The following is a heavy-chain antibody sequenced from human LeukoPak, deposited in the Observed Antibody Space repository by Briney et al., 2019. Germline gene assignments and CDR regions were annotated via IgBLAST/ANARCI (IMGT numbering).Heavy chain of an antibody. V-gene: IGHV3-23*01. CDR2: IGSSGDST. Sequence: PGGSLRLSCAASGFTFSSYAMSWVRQAPGKGLEWVSTIGSSGDSTYYADSVKGRFTISRDSSKNTLYLQMNSLRAEDTAVYYCAKEGMQQLVHAFDYWGQGTLVTVSS. CDR1: GFTFSSYA. CDR3: AKEGMQQLVHAFDY. D-gene: IGHD6-13*01. J-gene: IGHJ4*02.